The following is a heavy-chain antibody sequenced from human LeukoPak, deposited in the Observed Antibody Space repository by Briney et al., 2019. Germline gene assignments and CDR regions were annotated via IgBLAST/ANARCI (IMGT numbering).Heavy chain of an antibody. V-gene: IGHV3-11*03. CDR3: ARSRGAGPGAHFDY. J-gene: IGHJ4*02. CDR2: VSNSGSYT. Sequence: GGSLRLSCAASGFTFSDEYMSWIRQDPGKGLEWVSYVSNSGSYTNYADSVKGRFTISRDNAKSSLYLQMNSVRAEDTVVYYCARSRGAGPGAHFDYWGQGTLVTVSS. CDR1: GFTFSDEY. D-gene: IGHD6-19*01.